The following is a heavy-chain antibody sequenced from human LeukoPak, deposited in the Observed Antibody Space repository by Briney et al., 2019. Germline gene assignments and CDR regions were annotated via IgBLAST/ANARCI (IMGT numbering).Heavy chain of an antibody. CDR1: GFSVSGYW. D-gene: IGHD3-10*01. J-gene: IGHJ4*02. CDR3: GRDAVFGSGSIDY. Sequence: GGSLRLSCAVSGFSVSGYWMTWVRQAPGKGLEWVANINQDGSEKNYVDSVKGRFTISRDNAKNTLYLQMNSLGAEDTAVYYCGRDAVFGSGSIDYWGQGVLVTVSS. V-gene: IGHV3-7*01. CDR2: INQDGSEK.